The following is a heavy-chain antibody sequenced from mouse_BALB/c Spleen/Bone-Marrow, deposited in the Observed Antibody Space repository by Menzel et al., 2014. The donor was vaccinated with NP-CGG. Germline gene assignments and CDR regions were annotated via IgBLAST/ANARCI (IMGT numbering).Heavy chain of an antibody. CDR1: GFTFSSYA. D-gene: IGHD1-1*01. J-gene: IGHJ3*01. CDR2: ISRGGTT. CDR3: ARNYYGTFAY. Sequence: EVMLVESGGGLVKPGGSLKLSCAASGFTFSSYAMSWVRQTPVKRLEWVASISRGGTTYYPDSVKGRFTISRDNARNILYLQMSGLRSEDTAMYYCARNYYGTFAYWGQWTLVTVSA. V-gene: IGHV5-6-5*01.